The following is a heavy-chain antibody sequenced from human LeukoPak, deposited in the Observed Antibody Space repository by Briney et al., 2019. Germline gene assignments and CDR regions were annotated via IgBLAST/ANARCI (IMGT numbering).Heavy chain of an antibody. V-gene: IGHV7-4-1*02. J-gene: IGHJ6*03. D-gene: IGHD1-1*01. Sequence: ASVKVSCKASGYTFTSYAMNWVRQAPGQGLEWMGWINTNTGNPTYAQGFTGRFVFSLDTSVSTAYLQISSLKAADTAVYYCARAVQQERPPPLIGYYYMDVWGKGTTVTVSS. CDR3: ARAVQQERPPPLIGYYYMDV. CDR2: INTNTGNP. CDR1: GYTFTSYA.